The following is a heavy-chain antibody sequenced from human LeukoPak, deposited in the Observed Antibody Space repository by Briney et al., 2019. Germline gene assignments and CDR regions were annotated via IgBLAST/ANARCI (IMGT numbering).Heavy chain of an antibody. D-gene: IGHD6-25*01. CDR2: MNPNNGDS. CDR1: GYTFTNYH. J-gene: IGHJ4*02. CDR3: ARTTSFSASGYEY. V-gene: IGHV1-8*03. Sequence: ASVKVSCKASGYTFTNYHINWVRQATGQGLEWMGWMNPNNGDSDYAQKFKDRVTITRDTPINTFYMELRSLRADDTAVYFCARTTSFSASGYEYWGQGTLVTVSS.